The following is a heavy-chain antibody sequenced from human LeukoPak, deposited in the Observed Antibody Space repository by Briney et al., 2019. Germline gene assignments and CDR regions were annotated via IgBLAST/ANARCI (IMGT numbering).Heavy chain of an antibody. CDR2: ILPKSGVT. Sequence: ASVTVSCTASGYTFTDYPIHWVRQAPGQGLEWMGRILPKSGVTNYAQKFRGRVTMTRDTSLNTAYMELSRLRSDDTAVFYCARDPWGGDIVVVPAAIHDPWGQGTLVTVSS. D-gene: IGHD2-2*01. J-gene: IGHJ5*02. V-gene: IGHV1-2*06. CDR1: GYTFTDYP. CDR3: ARDPWGGDIVVVPAAIHDP.